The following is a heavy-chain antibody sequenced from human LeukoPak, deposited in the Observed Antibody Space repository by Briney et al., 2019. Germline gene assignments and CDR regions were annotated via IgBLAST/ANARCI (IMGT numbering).Heavy chain of an antibody. CDR3: ARERSQWELREIDY. Sequence: EASVKVSCKASGYTFTSYGISWVRQAPGQGLEWMGWISAYNGNTNYAQKLQGRVTMTTDTSTSTAYMELRSLRSDDTAVYYCARERSQWELREIDYWGQGTLVTVSS. CDR2: ISAYNGNT. D-gene: IGHD1-26*01. V-gene: IGHV1-18*01. J-gene: IGHJ4*02. CDR1: GYTFTSYG.